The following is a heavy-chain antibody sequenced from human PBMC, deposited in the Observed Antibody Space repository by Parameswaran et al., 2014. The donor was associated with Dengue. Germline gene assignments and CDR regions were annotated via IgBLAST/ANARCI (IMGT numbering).Heavy chain of an antibody. CDR2: IKSKTDGGTT. CDR3: TTRRAWTQTIGGY. D-gene: IGHD3-16*01. Sequence: WIRQPPGKGLEWVGRIKSKTDGGTTDYAAPVKGRFTISRDDSKNTLYLQMNSLKTEDTAVYYCTTRRAWTQTIGGYWGQGTLVTVSS. J-gene: IGHJ4*02. V-gene: IGHV3-15*01.